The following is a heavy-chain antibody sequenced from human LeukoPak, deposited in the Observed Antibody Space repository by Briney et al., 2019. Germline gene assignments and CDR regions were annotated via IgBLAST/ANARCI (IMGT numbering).Heavy chain of an antibody. Sequence: PSETLSLTCAVYGGSFSGYYWSWIRQPPGKGLEWIGSIYYSGSTYYNPSLKSRVTISVDTSKNQFSLKLSSVTAADTAVYYCARQGLSIAARPFDYWGQGTLVTVSS. CDR1: GGSFSGYY. CDR3: ARQGLSIAARPFDY. V-gene: IGHV4-34*01. CDR2: IYYSGST. J-gene: IGHJ4*02. D-gene: IGHD6-6*01.